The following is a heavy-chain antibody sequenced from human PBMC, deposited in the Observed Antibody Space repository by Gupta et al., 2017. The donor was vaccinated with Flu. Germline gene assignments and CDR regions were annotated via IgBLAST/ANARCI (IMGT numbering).Heavy chain of an antibody. CDR2: INHSGST. Sequence: HVQLQQWGAGLLKPSEALSPTCAVYGGSFSGYYWTWIRQPPGKGLEWIGEINHSGSTMYNPSLKSRVTISVDSSKNQFSLNLSSVTAADTAVYYCARRWASVVPAATSFDYWGQGTLVTVSS. D-gene: IGHD2-2*01. CDR3: ARRWASVVPAATSFDY. CDR1: GGSFSGYY. V-gene: IGHV4-34*02. J-gene: IGHJ4*02.